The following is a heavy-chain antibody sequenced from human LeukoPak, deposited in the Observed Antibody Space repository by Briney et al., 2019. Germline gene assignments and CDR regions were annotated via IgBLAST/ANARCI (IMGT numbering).Heavy chain of an antibody. CDR3: ARLELYYYGSGSYPPPDY. V-gene: IGHV5-51*03. D-gene: IGHD3-10*01. Sequence: KPGESLKISCKGSGYSFTSYWIGWVRQVPGKGLEWMGIIYPGDSDTRYSPSFQGQVTISADKSISTAYLQWSSLKASDTAMYYCARLELYYYGSGSYPPPDYWGQGTLVTVSS. CDR1: GYSFTSYW. J-gene: IGHJ4*02. CDR2: IYPGDSDT.